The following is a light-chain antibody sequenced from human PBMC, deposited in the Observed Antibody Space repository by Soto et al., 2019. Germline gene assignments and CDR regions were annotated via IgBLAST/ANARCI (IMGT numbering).Light chain of an antibody. CDR3: AAWDDALGGLVI. V-gene: IGLV1-44*01. CDR2: SNS. J-gene: IGLJ2*01. CDR1: TSNIGINT. Sequence: QSVLTQPPSVSGTPGQRVSISCSGSTSNIGINTVNWYQQLPGTAPKLLIHSNSQRPSGVPERFSGSKSGTSASLAISGLRSEDEADYYCAAWDDALGGLVIFGGGTQLTVL.